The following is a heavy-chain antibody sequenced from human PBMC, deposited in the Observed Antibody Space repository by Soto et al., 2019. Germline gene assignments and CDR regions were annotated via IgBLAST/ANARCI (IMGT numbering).Heavy chain of an antibody. Sequence: ASVKVSCKASGGTFSTSTFTWVRQAPGQGLEWMGWISAYNGNTNYAQKLQGRVTMTTDTSTSTAYMELRSLRSDDTAVYYCAREDILGDNYWGQGTLVTVSS. CDR1: GGTFSTST. CDR3: AREDILGDNY. D-gene: IGHD2-15*01. V-gene: IGHV1-18*04. CDR2: ISAYNGNT. J-gene: IGHJ4*02.